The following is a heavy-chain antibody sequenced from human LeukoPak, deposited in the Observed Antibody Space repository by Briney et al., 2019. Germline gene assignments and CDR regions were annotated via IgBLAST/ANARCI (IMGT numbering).Heavy chain of an antibody. V-gene: IGHV4-39*07. D-gene: IGHD2-8*01. J-gene: IGHJ4*02. CDR1: GGSISSSSYY. Sequence: SETLSLTCTVSGGSISSSSYYWGWIRLTPGKGLEWIGEVNHLGRTNYSPSLKSRLSITIDTSRNEFSLKLTSVTAADTAIYFCARGVLVRVYAAFDYWGQGTQVTVSP. CDR2: VNHLGRT. CDR3: ARGVLVRVYAAFDY.